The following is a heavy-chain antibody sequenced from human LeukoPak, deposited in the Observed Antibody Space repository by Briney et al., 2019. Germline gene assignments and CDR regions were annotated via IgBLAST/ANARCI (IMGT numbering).Heavy chain of an antibody. J-gene: IGHJ3*02. Sequence: SETLSLTCTVSGGSISTSSYYWSWIRQPPGKGLEWIGYIYYSGSTNYNPSLKSRVTISVDTSKNQFSLKLSSVTAADTAVYYCARDLRGRYYEVDAFDIWGQGTMVTVSS. V-gene: IGHV4-61*01. CDR2: IYYSGST. CDR1: GGSISTSSYY. D-gene: IGHD1-26*01. CDR3: ARDLRGRYYEVDAFDI.